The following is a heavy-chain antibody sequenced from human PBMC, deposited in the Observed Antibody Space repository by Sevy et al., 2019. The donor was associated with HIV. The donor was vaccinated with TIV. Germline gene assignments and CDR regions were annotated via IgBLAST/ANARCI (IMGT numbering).Heavy chain of an antibody. J-gene: IGHJ4*02. V-gene: IGHV3-53*01. CDR3: ARGKHISDYYGSFDY. D-gene: IGHD3-3*01. CDR2: IYIGGST. CDR1: GFAVSSNF. Sequence: GGYLRLSCAASGFAVSSNFMSWVRQAPGKGLEWVSVIYIGGSTYYADSVKGRFTISRDNSKNTLYLQMNSLRAEDTAVYYCARGKHISDYYGSFDYWGQGTLVTVSS.